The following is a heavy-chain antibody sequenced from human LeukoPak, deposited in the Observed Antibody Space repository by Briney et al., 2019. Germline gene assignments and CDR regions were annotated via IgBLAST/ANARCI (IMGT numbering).Heavy chain of an antibody. J-gene: IGHJ4*02. Sequence: GGSLRLSCAASGFTFSSYSMNWVRQAPGKGLEWVSSISSSSSYIYYADSVKGRFTISKDNAKNSLYLQMNSLRAEDTAVYYCARVRGGNYQPLNFDYWGQGTLVTVSS. CDR2: ISSSSSYI. CDR1: GFTFSSYS. CDR3: ARVRGGNYQPLNFDY. V-gene: IGHV3-21*01. D-gene: IGHD4/OR15-4a*01.